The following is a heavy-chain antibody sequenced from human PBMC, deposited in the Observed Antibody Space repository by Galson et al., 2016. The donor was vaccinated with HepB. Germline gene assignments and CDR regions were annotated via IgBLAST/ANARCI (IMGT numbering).Heavy chain of an antibody. Sequence: SLRLSCAASGFTFSDHYMDWVRQAPGKGLEWVARIRNKANSYTTLYAASVKGRFTISRDDSKNSLYLQRSSLKTEDTAVYFCSRGYSSSSPSFDYWGQGTLVTVSS. J-gene: IGHJ4*02. CDR2: IRNKANSYTT. CDR3: SRGYSSSSPSFDY. CDR1: GFTFSDHY. D-gene: IGHD6-6*01. V-gene: IGHV3-72*01.